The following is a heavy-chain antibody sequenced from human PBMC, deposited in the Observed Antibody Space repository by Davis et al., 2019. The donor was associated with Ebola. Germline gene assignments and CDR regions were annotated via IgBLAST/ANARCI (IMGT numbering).Heavy chain of an antibody. Sequence: SGPTLVKPTETLTLTCTVSGLSLSNARMGVSWIRQPPGKDLEWLAHIFSSDEKSFSTSLKSRLTLSKDTSKSQVVLTMTNMDPVDTATYYCARMSSYWYLDYWGQGALVTVSS. CDR1: GLSLSNARMG. V-gene: IGHV2-26*01. CDR3: ARMSSYWYLDY. D-gene: IGHD2-15*01. CDR2: IFSSDEK. J-gene: IGHJ4*02.